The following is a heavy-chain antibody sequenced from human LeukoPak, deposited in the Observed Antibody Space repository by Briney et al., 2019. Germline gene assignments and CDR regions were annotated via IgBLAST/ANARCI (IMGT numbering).Heavy chain of an antibody. CDR1: GFTFSDYH. Sequence: GGSLRLSCAASGFTFSDYHMHWVRQPPGREPLWVARINTDGSSTTYADSVKGRFTISRDNAKNSLYLQMNSLRAEDTAVYYCARRDSYYYDSSGYYSWFDPWGQGTLVTVSS. CDR2: INTDGSST. CDR3: ARRDSYYYDSSGYYSWFDP. V-gene: IGHV3-74*03. J-gene: IGHJ5*02. D-gene: IGHD3-22*01.